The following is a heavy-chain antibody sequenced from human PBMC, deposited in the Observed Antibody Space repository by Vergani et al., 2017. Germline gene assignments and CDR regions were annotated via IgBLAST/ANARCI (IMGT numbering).Heavy chain of an antibody. CDR3: ALRWFGELLSHAFDI. Sequence: QLQLQESGPGLVKPSETLSLTCTVSGGSISSSSYYWGWIRQPPGKGLEWIGSIYYSGSTYYNPSLKSRVTISVDPSKNQFSLKLSSVTAADTAVYYCALRWFGELLSHAFDIWGQGTMVTVSS. D-gene: IGHD3-10*01. J-gene: IGHJ3*02. V-gene: IGHV4-39*07. CDR1: GGSISSSSYY. CDR2: IYYSGST.